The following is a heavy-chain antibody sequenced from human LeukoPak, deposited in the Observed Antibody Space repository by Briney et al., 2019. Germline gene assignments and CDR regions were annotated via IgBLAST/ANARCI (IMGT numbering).Heavy chain of an antibody. CDR2: MILILGIA. V-gene: IGHV1-69*04. CDR3: ESGVSYAADWFDP. J-gene: IGHJ5*02. Sequence: SVRLCCTPSGGTFSSYAISWVREAPGQGLEWLGRMILILGIANYAQKFQGRDTITADKSTSTADMELCSLRSEDTAVCSCESGVSYAADWFDPWGQGTLVTVSS. CDR1: GGTFSSYA. D-gene: IGHD3-16*01.